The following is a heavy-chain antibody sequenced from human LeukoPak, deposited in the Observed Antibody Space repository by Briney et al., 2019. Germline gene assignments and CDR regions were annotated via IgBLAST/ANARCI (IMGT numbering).Heavy chain of an antibody. Sequence: PSETLSLTCAVYGGSFSGYYWSWIRQPPGKGLEWIGEINHSGSTNYNPSLKSRVTISVDTSKNQFSLKLSSVTAADTAVYYCARAMMILWFGELLYCWFDPWGQGTLVTVSS. J-gene: IGHJ5*02. CDR3: ARAMMILWFGELLYCWFDP. V-gene: IGHV4-34*01. CDR2: INHSGST. D-gene: IGHD3-10*01. CDR1: GGSFSGYY.